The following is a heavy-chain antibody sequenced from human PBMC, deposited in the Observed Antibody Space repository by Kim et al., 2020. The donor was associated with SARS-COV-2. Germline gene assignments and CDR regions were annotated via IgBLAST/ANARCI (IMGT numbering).Heavy chain of an antibody. CDR2: IKQDGSEK. J-gene: IGHJ4*02. CDR1: GFTFSSYW. V-gene: IGHV3-7*01. D-gene: IGHD4-17*01. CDR3: AGGLYGDYFYY. Sequence: GGSLRLSCAASGFTFSSYWMSWVRQAPGKGLEWVANIKQDGSEKYYVDSVKGRFTISRDNAKNSLYLQMNSLRAEDTAVYYCAGGLYGDYFYYWGQGTLVTVSS.